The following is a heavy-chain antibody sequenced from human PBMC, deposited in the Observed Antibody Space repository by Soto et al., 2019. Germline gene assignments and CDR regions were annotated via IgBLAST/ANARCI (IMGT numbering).Heavy chain of an antibody. V-gene: IGHV1-8*01. J-gene: IGHJ3*02. D-gene: IGHD3-10*01. CDR1: GDNFNGSD. Sequence: ASVKASCKASGDNFNGSDVHCVRQASGQGLEWRGWINPKSGNTGYAEKFQGRVTLTRNSSISTDYMELRSLRFEDTAVYYCSRADGSSHDAFDIWGQGTIVTVSS. CDR2: INPKSGNT. CDR3: SRADGSSHDAFDI.